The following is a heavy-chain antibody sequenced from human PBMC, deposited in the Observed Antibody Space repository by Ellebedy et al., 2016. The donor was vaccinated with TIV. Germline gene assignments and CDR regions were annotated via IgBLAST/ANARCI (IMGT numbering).Heavy chain of an antibody. CDR3: ARHDYGGQGGLDF. J-gene: IGHJ4*02. D-gene: IGHD4-17*01. Sequence: GESLKISCKTSGYIFSNYWIGWVRQMPGRGLEWMGIIYPGDSDTRYSPSSEGQVTISSDKSISTAYLQWSSLKATDTAMYYCARHDYGGQGGLDFWGQGTLVTVSS. V-gene: IGHV5-51*01. CDR1: GYIFSNYW. CDR2: IYPGDSDT.